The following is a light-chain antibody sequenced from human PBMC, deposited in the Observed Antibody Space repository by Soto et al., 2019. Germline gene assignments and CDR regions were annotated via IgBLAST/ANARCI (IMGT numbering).Light chain of an antibody. Sequence: AIRMTQSPSSFSASTGDRVTITCRASQGISSYLAWYQQKPGKAPKLLIYASSTLQSGDPSRFSGSGSGTDFTLTISCLQSEDFATYYCQQDYSYPHAFGQGTKVEIK. V-gene: IGKV1-8*01. J-gene: IGKJ1*01. CDR3: QQDYSYPHA. CDR2: ASS. CDR1: QGISSY.